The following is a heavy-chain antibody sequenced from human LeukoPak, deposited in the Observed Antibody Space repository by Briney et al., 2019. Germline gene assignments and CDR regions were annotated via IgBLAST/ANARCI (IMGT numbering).Heavy chain of an antibody. D-gene: IGHD3-22*01. V-gene: IGHV4-34*01. Sequence: SETLSLTCAAYGGSFSGYYWSWIRQPPGKGLEWIGEINHSGSTNYNPSLKSRVTISVDTSKKQFSLKLSSVTAADTAVYYCVTYYFDSSGPKKNYWGQGTLVTVSS. J-gene: IGHJ4*02. CDR1: GGSFSGYY. CDR2: INHSGST. CDR3: VTYYFDSSGPKKNY.